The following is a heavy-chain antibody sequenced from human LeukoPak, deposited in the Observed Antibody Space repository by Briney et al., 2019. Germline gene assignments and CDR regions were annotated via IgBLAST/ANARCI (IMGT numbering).Heavy chain of an antibody. CDR2: IRNVGNDK. D-gene: IGHD7-27*01. J-gene: IGHJ4*02. CDR1: GFRLSTYG. CDR3: ATDFNWAWNY. V-gene: IGHV3-30*02. Sequence: GGSLRLSCVVSGFRLSTYGMHWVRQAPGKGLEWVSFIRNVGNDKYYAQSVKGRLTISRDDSKNTQYLQMNSLRGEDTAVYYCATDFNWAWNYWGQGTLVTVSS.